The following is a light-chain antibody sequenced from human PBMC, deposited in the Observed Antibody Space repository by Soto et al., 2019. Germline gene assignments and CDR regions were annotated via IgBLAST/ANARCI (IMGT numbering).Light chain of an antibody. V-gene: IGKV3-20*01. J-gene: IGKJ2*01. CDR1: QSIANTY. CDR3: QQYDTSPPYT. CDR2: GAS. Sequence: EIVLTQSPGTLSLSPGERATISCRASQSIANTYLAWYQQKPGQAPRLLIYGASSSATGIPDSFSGSGSGVDFTLTISRLEPEDFAVYYCQQYDTSPPYTFGQGTKLEI.